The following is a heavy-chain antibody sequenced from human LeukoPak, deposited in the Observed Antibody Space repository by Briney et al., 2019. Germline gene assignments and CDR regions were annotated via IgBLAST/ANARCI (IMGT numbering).Heavy chain of an antibody. D-gene: IGHD1-26*01. J-gene: IGHJ5*02. V-gene: IGHV1-2*02. CDR2: INPNSGGT. Sequence: GASVKVSCKASGYTFTGYYMHWVRQAPGQGLEWMGWINPNSGGTNDAQKFQGRVTMTRDTSISTAYMELSRLRSDDTAVYYCARVRFQWDNQSPNWLDPWGQGTLVTVPS. CDR3: ARVRFQWDNQSPNWLDP. CDR1: GYTFTGYY.